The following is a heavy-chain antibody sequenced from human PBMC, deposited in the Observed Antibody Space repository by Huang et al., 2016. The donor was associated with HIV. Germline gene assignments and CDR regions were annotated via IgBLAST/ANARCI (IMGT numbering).Heavy chain of an antibody. CDR3: ARGSLEYSVSSSLDY. Sequence: QVQLLQSGAEVKKPGSSVKVSCKASGGPFRSYSIAWGRQAPGQGLEWMASLMPVFESTNYAQKVQGRVRVTADESTSTVYMELRDLRPDDTAVYFCARGSLEYSVSSSLDYWGQGTHVTVSS. D-gene: IGHD4-4*01. J-gene: IGHJ4*02. V-gene: IGHV1-69*13. CDR2: LMPVFEST. CDR1: GGPFRSYS.